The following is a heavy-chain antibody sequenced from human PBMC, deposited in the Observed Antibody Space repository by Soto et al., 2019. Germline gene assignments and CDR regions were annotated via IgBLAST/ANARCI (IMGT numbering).Heavy chain of an antibody. V-gene: IGHV3-7*03. D-gene: IGHD4-4*01. CDR1: GFSFSSYS. J-gene: IGHJ4*02. CDR2: IHENGHFK. CDR3: ARDEGVPINYRFDY. Sequence: GGSLRLFCAASGFSFSSYSMSWIRQAPGKGLEWLAHIHENGHFKFYVDSVKGRFTISRDDALNSLYLQMNSLRAEDTAMYYCARDEGVPINYRFDYWGQGTLVTVSS.